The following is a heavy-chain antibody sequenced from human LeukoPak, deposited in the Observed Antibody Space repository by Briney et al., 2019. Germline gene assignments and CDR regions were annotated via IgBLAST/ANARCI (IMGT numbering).Heavy chain of an antibody. CDR2: IYYSGST. V-gene: IGHV4-59*01. D-gene: IGHD3-10*01. Sequence: SETLSLTCTVSGGSISSYYWSWIRQPAGKGLEWIGTIYYSGSTYYNPSLKSRVTISVDTSKNQFSLKLRFVTAADTAVYYCASSRWRFGSVDYWGQGTLVTVSS. J-gene: IGHJ4*02. CDR3: ASSRWRFGSVDY. CDR1: GGSISSYY.